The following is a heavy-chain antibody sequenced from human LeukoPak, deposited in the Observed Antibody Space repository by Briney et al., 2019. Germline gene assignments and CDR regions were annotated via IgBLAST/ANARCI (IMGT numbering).Heavy chain of an antibody. D-gene: IGHD3-10*01. CDR1: GGSFSGYY. V-gene: IGHV4-34*01. CDR3: ARGCSVESETGMVRGVSYFDY. CDR2: INHSGST. Sequence: SETLSLTCAVYGGSFSGYYWSWIRQPPGKGLEWIGEINHSGSTNYNPSLKSRVTISVDTSKNQFSLKLSSVTAADTAVYYCARGCSVESETGMVRGVSYFDYWGQGTLVTVSS. J-gene: IGHJ4*02.